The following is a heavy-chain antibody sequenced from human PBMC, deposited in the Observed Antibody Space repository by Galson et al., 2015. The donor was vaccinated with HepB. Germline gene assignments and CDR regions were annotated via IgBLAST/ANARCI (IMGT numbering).Heavy chain of an antibody. CDR1: GFIFSDYA. CDR2: ISFDGRSQ. J-gene: IGHJ5*02. Sequence: SLRLSCAVSGFIFSDYAIHWVRQAPGKGLEWVAGISFDGRSQFYADSVKGRFTISRDNAKNTLYLQMNSLRREDTAVFYCVRVEGQHLTWGWFDPWGQGTLVTVSA. V-gene: IGHV3-30*04. CDR3: VRVEGQHLTWGWFDP. D-gene: IGHD6-13*01.